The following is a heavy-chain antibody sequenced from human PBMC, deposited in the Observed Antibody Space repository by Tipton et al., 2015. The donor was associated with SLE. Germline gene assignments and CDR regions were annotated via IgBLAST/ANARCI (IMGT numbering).Heavy chain of an antibody. J-gene: IGHJ4*02. Sequence: SLRLSCAASGFTFSSYGMHWVRQAPGKGLEWVAFIRYDGSNKYYADSVKGRFTISRDNSKNTLYLQMNSLRAEDTAVYYCAKDLGSSWYYFDYWGQGTLVTVSS. CDR2: IRYDGSNK. CDR1: GFTFSSYG. D-gene: IGHD6-13*01. V-gene: IGHV3-30*02. CDR3: AKDLGSSWYYFDY.